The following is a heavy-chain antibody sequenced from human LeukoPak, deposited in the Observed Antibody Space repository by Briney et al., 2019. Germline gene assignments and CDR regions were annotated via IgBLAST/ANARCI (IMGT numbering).Heavy chain of an antibody. CDR2: IYHTGST. CDR1: GASMSSHY. V-gene: IGHV4-59*11. CDR3: AKEGGPARPGLDS. D-gene: IGHD6-6*01. J-gene: IGHJ4*02. Sequence: KSSETLFLTCTVSGASMSSHYWTWMRQDPGTGLEWIGNIYHTGSTSYNPALESRVTILLDTSNNQFSLKLTSVTAADTAVYYCAKEGGPARPGLDSWGQGTLVTVSS.